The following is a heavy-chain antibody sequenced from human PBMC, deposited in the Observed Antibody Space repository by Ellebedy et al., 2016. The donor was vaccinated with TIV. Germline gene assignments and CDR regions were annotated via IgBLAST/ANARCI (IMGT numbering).Heavy chain of an antibody. J-gene: IGHJ6*02. Sequence: GGSLRLSCAASGFTFSSYSMNWVRQAPGKGLEWVSSISSSSSYIYYADSVKGRFTISRDNAKNSLYLQMNSLRAEDTAVYYCARDIGYCSSTSCSRGDVWGQGTTVTVSS. V-gene: IGHV3-21*01. CDR3: ARDIGYCSSTSCSRGDV. CDR2: ISSSSSYI. CDR1: GFTFSSYS. D-gene: IGHD2-2*01.